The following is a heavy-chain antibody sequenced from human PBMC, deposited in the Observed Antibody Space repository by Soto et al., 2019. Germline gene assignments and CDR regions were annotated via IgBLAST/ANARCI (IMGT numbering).Heavy chain of an antibody. V-gene: IGHV3-74*01. CDR1: GFDFSNSW. CDR3: AKDTAYAIDV. D-gene: IGHD2-15*01. J-gene: IGHJ6*02. CDR2: INSDGSGT. Sequence: EVQLVESGGGLVQPGGSLRLSCAASGFDFSNSWIHWVRQGPGKGLVWVSHINSDGSGTTYADSVKGRFTISRDNAKNTVYLQMNSLRAEDTAVYYCAKDTAYAIDVWGPGTTVTVSS.